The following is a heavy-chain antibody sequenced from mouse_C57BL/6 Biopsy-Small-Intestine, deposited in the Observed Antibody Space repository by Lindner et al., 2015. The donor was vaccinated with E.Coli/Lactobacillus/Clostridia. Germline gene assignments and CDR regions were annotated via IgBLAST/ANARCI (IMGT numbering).Heavy chain of an antibody. V-gene: IGHV5-6*01. CDR2: ISSGGSYT. CDR3: ARQNPYLFDY. J-gene: IGHJ2*01. CDR1: GFTFSSYG. Sequence: VQLQESGGDLVKPGGSLKLSCAASGFTFSSYGMSWVRQTPDKRLEWVATISSGGSYTYYPDSVKGRFTISRDNAKNTLYLQMSSLKSEDTAMYYCARQNPYLFDYWGQGTTLTVSS.